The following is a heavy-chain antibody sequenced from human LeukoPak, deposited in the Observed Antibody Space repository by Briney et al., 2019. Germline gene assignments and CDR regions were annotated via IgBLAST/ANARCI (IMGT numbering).Heavy chain of an antibody. CDR2: IIAYNGNT. J-gene: IGHJ4*02. D-gene: IGHD1-7*01. CDR1: GYTFTSYG. CDR3: ATEITGTRPFDY. Sequence: PKASVKVSCKASGYTFTSYGFNWVRQAPGQGLEWMGWIIAYNGNTNYAQKLQGRVTMTTDTSTSTAYMELRSLRSDDTAVYYCATEITGTRPFDYWGQGTLVTVSS. V-gene: IGHV1-18*01.